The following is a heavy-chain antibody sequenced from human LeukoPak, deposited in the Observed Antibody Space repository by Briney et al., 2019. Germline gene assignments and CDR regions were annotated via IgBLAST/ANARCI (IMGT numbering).Heavy chain of an antibody. CDR1: GYTFTSYG. CDR3: ARDSADCSGGDCYSAEYFQH. CDR2: ISAYNGNT. Sequence: ASVKVSCKASGYTFTSYGISWVRQAPGQGLEWMGWISAYNGNTNFAQNLQGRVTMSTDTSTNTAYVELRSLKSDDTAMYYCARDSADCSGGDCYSAEYFQHWGQGTLVTVSS. J-gene: IGHJ1*01. V-gene: IGHV1-18*01. D-gene: IGHD2-21*02.